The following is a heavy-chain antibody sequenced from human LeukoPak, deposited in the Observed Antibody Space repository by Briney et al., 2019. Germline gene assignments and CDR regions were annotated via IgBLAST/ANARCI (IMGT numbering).Heavy chain of an antibody. CDR3: GRVAAGGPFDF. J-gene: IGHJ4*02. CDR2: IIPFFGSA. D-gene: IGHD6-25*01. V-gene: IGHV1-69*13. CDR1: GGTFSSST. Sequence: SVKVSCKASGGTFSSSTISWVRQAPGQGLEWMGGIIPFFGSANYAQSFQDRLTITADGSTSTAYMELSGLRSEDTAVYYCGRVAAGGPFDFGAQGPLAPVSS.